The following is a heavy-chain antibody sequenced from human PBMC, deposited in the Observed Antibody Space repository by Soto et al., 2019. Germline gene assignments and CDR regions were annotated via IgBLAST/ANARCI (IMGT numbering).Heavy chain of an antibody. CDR1: GFTFSNFD. D-gene: IGHD6-13*01. CDR2: ISTSGGTT. J-gene: IGHJ1*01. Sequence: PGGSLRLSCAASGFTFSNFDMSWVRQAPGKGLEWVSGISTSGGTTYYADSVKGRFTSSRDNSKNTLYLQMTSLRAEDTAVYYCATGTAAPAHWGQGTLVTAPQ. CDR3: ATGTAAPAH. V-gene: IGHV3-23*01.